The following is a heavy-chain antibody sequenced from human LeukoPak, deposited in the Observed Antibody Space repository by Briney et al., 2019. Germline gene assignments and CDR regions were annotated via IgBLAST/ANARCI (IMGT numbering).Heavy chain of an antibody. CDR2: IKQDGSEK. V-gene: IGHV3-7*01. CDR3: ARESTVIIPRNRFDP. D-gene: IGHD4-11*01. CDR1: GFTFSSYW. J-gene: IGHJ5*02. Sequence: GGSLRLSCAASGFTFSSYWMSWVRQAPGKGLEWVANIKQDGSEKYYVDSVKGRFTISRDNAKNSLYLQMNSLRAEDTALYYCARESTVIIPRNRFDPWGQGTLVTVSS.